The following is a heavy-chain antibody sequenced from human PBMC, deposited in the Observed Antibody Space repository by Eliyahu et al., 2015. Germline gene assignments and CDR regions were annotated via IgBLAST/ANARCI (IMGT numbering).Heavy chain of an antibody. CDR3: ARLPLYCTGGVCYNDY. Sequence: EVQLVESGGGLVQPGGSLRLSCAASGFTFSSYWMSWVRQAPGKGLEWVSSISSSSSYIYYADSVKGRFTISRDNAKNSLYLQMNSLRAEDTAVYYCARLPLYCTGGVCYNDYWGQGTLVTVSS. CDR2: ISSSSSYI. D-gene: IGHD2-8*02. V-gene: IGHV3-21*01. J-gene: IGHJ4*02. CDR1: GFTFSSYW.